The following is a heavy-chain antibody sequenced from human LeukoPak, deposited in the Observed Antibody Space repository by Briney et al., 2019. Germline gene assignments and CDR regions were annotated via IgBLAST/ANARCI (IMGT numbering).Heavy chain of an antibody. CDR3: AXXXXXXXGYNFDY. Sequence: SXXXXXXXYWSWIRQPAGKGLXXIGRIYTSGSTNXXPSLKRRGTISVDTCXNQFSLKLRYVTAAETAVYYCAXXXXXXXGYNFDYWGQGTLVTVSS. CDR1: XXXXXXXY. D-gene: IGHD3-16*02. V-gene: IGHV4-4*07. CDR2: IYTSGST. J-gene: IGHJ4*02.